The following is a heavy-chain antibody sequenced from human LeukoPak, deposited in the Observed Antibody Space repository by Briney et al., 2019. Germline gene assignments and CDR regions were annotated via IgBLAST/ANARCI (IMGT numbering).Heavy chain of an antibody. J-gene: IGHJ2*01. CDR2: INPSGGST. CDR1: GYTFTSYY. D-gene: IGHD3-9*01. V-gene: IGHV1-46*01. Sequence: ASVKVSCKASGYTFTSYYMHWVRQAPGQGLEWMGIINPSGGSTSYAQKFQGRVTMTRDTSTSTVYMELSSLRSEDTAVYYCARGAGDVFRMFRDTNWYFDLWGRGTLVTVSS. CDR3: ARGAGDVFRMFRDTNWYFDL.